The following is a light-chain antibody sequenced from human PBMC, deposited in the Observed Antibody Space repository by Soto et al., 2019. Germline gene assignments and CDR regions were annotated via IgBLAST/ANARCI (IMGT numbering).Light chain of an antibody. J-gene: IGKJ4*01. CDR2: GAS. CDR1: QSVSSSY. Sequence: LTQSPGTLSLSPGERATLSCRASQSVSSSYLAWYQQKPGQAPRLLIYGASSRATGIPDRFSGSGSGTDFSLTISRLEPEDSAVYYCQQYGSSLLAFGGGTKVDIK. CDR3: QQYGSSLLA. V-gene: IGKV3-20*01.